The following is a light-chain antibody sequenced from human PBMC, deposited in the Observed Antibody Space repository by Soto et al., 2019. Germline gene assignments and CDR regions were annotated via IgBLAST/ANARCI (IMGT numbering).Light chain of an antibody. V-gene: IGKV3-15*01. Sequence: EIVMTQSPATLSVSPGERATLSCRASQSVSSSLAWYQQKPGQAPRLLIYDASTRATGNPARFSGSESGTEFTLIISSLQSEDFAVYYCQQYNNLVTFGQGTKLEIK. CDR1: QSVSSS. CDR3: QQYNNLVT. J-gene: IGKJ2*01. CDR2: DAS.